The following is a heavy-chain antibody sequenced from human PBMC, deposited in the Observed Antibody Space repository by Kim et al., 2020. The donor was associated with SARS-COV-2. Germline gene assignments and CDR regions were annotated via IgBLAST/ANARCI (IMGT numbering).Heavy chain of an antibody. V-gene: IGHV3-11*06. J-gene: IGHJ6*02. CDR1: GFIFSDYY. CDR2: ISGSSSI. Sequence: GGSLRLSCTASGFIFSDYYMTWIRQAPGKGLEWVAYISGSSSIYTSYADSVRGRFTISSDNDKNSLYLQMNSLRDEDTAEYYCARESYESSGYYQRGGMDVWGQGTTVTVSS. D-gene: IGHD3-22*01. CDR3: ARESYESSGYYQRGGMDV.